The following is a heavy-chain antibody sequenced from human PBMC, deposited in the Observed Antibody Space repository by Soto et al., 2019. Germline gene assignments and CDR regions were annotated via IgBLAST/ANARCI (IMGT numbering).Heavy chain of an antibody. Sequence: QVQLVQSGAEVKKPGASVRVSCKASGYTFTRYGISWVRQAPGHGLEWMGWISVYNGNTKHAQNLQGRVTMTSDTSTSTVYMELRSLRSDDTAVYYCARHYYDSSGVYSIPGQDAFDIWGQGTMVTVSS. CDR1: GYTFTRYG. J-gene: IGHJ3*02. V-gene: IGHV1-18*01. CDR3: ARHYYDSSGVYSIPGQDAFDI. CDR2: ISVYNGNT. D-gene: IGHD3-22*01.